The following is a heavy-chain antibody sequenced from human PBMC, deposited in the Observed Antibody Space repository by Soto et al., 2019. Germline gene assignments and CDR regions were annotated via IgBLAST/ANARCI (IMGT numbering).Heavy chain of an antibody. CDR3: ARVERGTVTTVVDAFDI. D-gene: IGHD1-1*01. CDR1: GGSFSGYY. J-gene: IGHJ3*02. Sequence: SETLSLTCGVYGGSFSGYYWSWIRQPPGKGLEWIGEMSHSGGTHFNPSLKSRVTISVDTSKNQFSLNIYSVTAADTALYYCARVERGTVTTVVDAFDIWGPGTMVTVSS. V-gene: IGHV4-34*01. CDR2: MSHSGGT.